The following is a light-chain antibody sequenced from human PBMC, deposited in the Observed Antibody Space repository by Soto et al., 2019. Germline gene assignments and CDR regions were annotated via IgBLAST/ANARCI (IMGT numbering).Light chain of an antibody. J-gene: IGKJ3*01. CDR1: QSVSSY. CDR3: QQYGGSPFT. CDR2: DAS. V-gene: IGKV3-20*01. Sequence: EIVLTHSPATLSLSPCERATLSFRASQSVSSYLAWYQQKPGQAPRLLIYDASNRATGVPDRFSGTGSGTDFALTISRLETDDSAVYYCQQYGGSPFTFGPGTKVDIK.